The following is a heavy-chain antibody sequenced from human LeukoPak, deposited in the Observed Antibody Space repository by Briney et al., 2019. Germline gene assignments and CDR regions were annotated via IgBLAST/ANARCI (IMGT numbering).Heavy chain of an antibody. CDR2: ISAYNGNT. J-gene: IGHJ5*02. Sequence: ASVKVSCKASGYTFTSYGISWVRQAPGQGLEWMGWISAYNGNTNYAQKLQGRVTMTTDTSTSTAYMELRSLRSDDTAVYYCARKYYYDSSGSYGGFDPWGQGTLVTVSS. CDR1: GYTFTSYG. V-gene: IGHV1-18*01. D-gene: IGHD3-22*01. CDR3: ARKYYYDSSGSYGGFDP.